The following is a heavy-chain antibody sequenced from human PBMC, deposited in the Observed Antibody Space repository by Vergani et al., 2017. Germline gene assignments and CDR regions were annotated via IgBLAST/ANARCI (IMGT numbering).Heavy chain of an antibody. D-gene: IGHD3-3*01. J-gene: IGHJ6*02. CDR2: MNPNSGNT. Sequence: QVQLVQSGAEVKKPGASVKVSCKASGYTFTSYDINWVRQATGQGLEWMGWMNPNSGNTGYAQKFQGRVTMTRNTSISTAYMKLSSLRSEDTAVYYCARWYYDFWSGYYRYYYYGMDVWGQGTTVTVSS. V-gene: IGHV1-8*01. CDR3: ARWYYDFWSGYYRYYYYGMDV. CDR1: GYTFTSYD.